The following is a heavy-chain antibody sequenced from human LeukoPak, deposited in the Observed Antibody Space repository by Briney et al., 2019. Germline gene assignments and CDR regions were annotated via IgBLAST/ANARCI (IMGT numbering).Heavy chain of an antibody. CDR3: ARVPPPDFWSGYYGWFDP. J-gene: IGHJ5*02. CDR1: GGSISSYY. Sequence: PSGTLSLTCAVSGGSISSYYWSWIRQPPGKGLEWIGYIYYSGSTNYNPSLKSRVTISVDTSKNQFSLKLSSVTAADTAVYYCARVPPPDFWSGYYGWFDPWGQGTLVTVSS. CDR2: IYYSGST. D-gene: IGHD3-3*01. V-gene: IGHV4-59*01.